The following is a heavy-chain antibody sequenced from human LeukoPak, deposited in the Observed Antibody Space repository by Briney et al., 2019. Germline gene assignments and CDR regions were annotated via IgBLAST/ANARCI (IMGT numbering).Heavy chain of an antibody. CDR1: GDSISSYY. CDR2: LYYSGST. D-gene: IGHD3-10*01. Sequence: SETLSLTCTVSGDSISSYYWSWLRQPPGKGLEWIGYLYYSGSTNYNPSLSSRVTISVDTSKNQFSLKLSSVTAADTAVYYCAYGGRTQGLDYWGQGTLVTVSS. J-gene: IGHJ4*02. CDR3: AYGGRTQGLDY. V-gene: IGHV4-59*01.